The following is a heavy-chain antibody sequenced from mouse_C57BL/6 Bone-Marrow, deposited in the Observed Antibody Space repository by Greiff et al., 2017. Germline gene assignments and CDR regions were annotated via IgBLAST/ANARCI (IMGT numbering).Heavy chain of an antibody. J-gene: IGHJ4*01. D-gene: IGHD1-1*01. Sequence: EVQLVESGGDLVKPGGSLKLSCAASGFTFSSYGMSWVRQTPDKRLEWVATISSGGSYTYYPDSVKGRFTISRDNAKNTLYLQMSSLKSEDTAMYYCAIHYYGSSYAMDYWGQGTSVTVSS. CDR3: AIHYYGSSYAMDY. V-gene: IGHV5-6*01. CDR2: ISSGGSYT. CDR1: GFTFSSYG.